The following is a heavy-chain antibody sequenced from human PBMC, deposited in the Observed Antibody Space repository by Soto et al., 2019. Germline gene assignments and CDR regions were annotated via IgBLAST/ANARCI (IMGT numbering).Heavy chain of an antibody. D-gene: IGHD2-2*01. CDR2: ISAYNGNT. CDR1: GYTFTSYG. V-gene: IGHV1-18*01. J-gene: IGHJ6*02. Sequence: QVQLVQSGAEVKKPGASVKVSCKASGYTFTSYGISWVRQAPGQGREWMGWISAYNGNTNYAQKLQGRVTMTTDTSTSTAYMELRSLRSDDTAVYYCARDHKTHYCSSTSCAVYYYYGMDVWGQGTTVTVSS. CDR3: ARDHKTHYCSSTSCAVYYYYGMDV.